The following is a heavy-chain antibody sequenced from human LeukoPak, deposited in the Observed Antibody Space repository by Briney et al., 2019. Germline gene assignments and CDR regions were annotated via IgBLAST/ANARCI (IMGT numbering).Heavy chain of an antibody. J-gene: IGHJ6*03. Sequence: ASVKVSCKVSGYTLTELSMHWVRQAPGKGLEWMGGFDPEDGETIYAQKFQGRVTMTEDTSTDTAYMELSSLRSEDTAVYYCARDRGCSGGSCYPAYYYYYMDVWGKGTTVTISS. CDR1: GYTLTELS. CDR3: ARDRGCSGGSCYPAYYYYYMDV. D-gene: IGHD2-15*01. V-gene: IGHV1-24*01. CDR2: FDPEDGET.